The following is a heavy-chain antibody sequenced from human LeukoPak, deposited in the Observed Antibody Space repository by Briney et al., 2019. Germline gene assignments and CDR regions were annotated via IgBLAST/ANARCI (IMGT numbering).Heavy chain of an antibody. CDR2: IYHSGST. J-gene: IGHJ4*02. CDR3: ARANYDFWSGYYPLDY. Sequence: KPSETLSLTCTVSGYSISSGYYWGWIRQPPGKGLEWIGSIYHSGSTYYNPSLKSRVTISVDTSKNQFSLKLSSVTAADTAVYYCARANYDFWSGYYPLDYWGQGTLVTVSS. V-gene: IGHV4-38-2*02. D-gene: IGHD3-3*01. CDR1: GYSISSGYY.